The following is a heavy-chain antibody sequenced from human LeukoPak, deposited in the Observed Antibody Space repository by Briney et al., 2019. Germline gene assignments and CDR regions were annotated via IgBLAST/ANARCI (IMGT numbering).Heavy chain of an antibody. Sequence: SVKVSCKASGGTFTHYVISWVRQAPGQGLEWMGGIAPISGTPMYAQRFQGRVTITADKSTNTAYMEMSSLTSEDTAVYYCAREGEYYSESGNLVDASDVWGQGTMVTVSA. J-gene: IGHJ3*01. CDR1: GGTFTHYV. D-gene: IGHD3-10*01. V-gene: IGHV1-69*06. CDR3: AREGEYYSESGNLVDASDV. CDR2: IAPISGTP.